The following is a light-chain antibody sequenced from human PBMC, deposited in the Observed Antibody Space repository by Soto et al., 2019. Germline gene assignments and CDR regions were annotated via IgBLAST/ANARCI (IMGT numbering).Light chain of an antibody. V-gene: IGKV3-20*01. Sequence: EIVLTQSPVTLSLSPGDRATLSCRPSQSVSSFLAWYQQKPGQPPRLLIYGASSRATGIPDRFSGSGSGTDFTLTISRLEPEDFAVYYCQQYGSSVTFGPGTKVDIK. CDR1: QSVSSF. CDR3: QQYGSSVT. J-gene: IGKJ3*01. CDR2: GAS.